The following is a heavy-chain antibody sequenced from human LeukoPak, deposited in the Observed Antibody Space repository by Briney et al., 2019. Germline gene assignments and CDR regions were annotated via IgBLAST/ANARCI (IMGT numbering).Heavy chain of an antibody. J-gene: IGHJ4*02. CDR2: IGASGGST. Sequence: GGSLRLSCATSGFTFSSYAMSWVRQAPGKGLEWVSGIGASGGSTYYADSVKGRFTISRDNSKNTLYLQMNSLRTEDTAVYYCARDKHDSSGYYTPTFFDHWGQGTLVTVSS. V-gene: IGHV3-23*01. CDR1: GFTFSSYA. D-gene: IGHD3-22*01. CDR3: ARDKHDSSGYYTPTFFDH.